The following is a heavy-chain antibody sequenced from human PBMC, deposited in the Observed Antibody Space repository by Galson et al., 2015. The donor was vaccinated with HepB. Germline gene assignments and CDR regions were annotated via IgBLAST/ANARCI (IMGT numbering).Heavy chain of an antibody. CDR3: ARENKWGNDY. Sequence: SLRLSCAASGFTFSLYTMNWVRQAPGKGLEWVTLISNDGSNKYYADSVKGRFTISRDNSKNTLYLQMTSLRAEDTAVYYCARENKWGNDYWGQGTLVTVPS. D-gene: IGHD1-26*01. CDR2: ISNDGSNK. J-gene: IGHJ4*02. CDR1: GFTFSLYT. V-gene: IGHV3-30*04.